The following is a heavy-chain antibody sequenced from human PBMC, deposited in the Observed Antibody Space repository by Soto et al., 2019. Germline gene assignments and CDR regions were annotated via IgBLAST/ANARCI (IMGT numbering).Heavy chain of an antibody. D-gene: IGHD6-13*01. CDR1: GFTFSSFG. CDR3: AKDSSKYSNNWPAYYGLDV. J-gene: IGHJ6*02. V-gene: IGHV3-30*18. Sequence: QVQLVESGGGVVQPGRSLRLSCAASGFTFSSFGMHWVRQAPGKGLEWVAFISFDGSNKYYVDSVKGRFIISRDNSKNTLSLQMNSLKAEDTAVYYCAKDSSKYSNNWPAYYGLDVWGQGTTDTVSS. CDR2: ISFDGSNK.